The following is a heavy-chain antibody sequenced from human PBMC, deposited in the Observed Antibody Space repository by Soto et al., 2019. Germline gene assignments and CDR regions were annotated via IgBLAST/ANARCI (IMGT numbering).Heavy chain of an antibody. CDR1: GGTFSSYA. D-gene: IGHD2-2*01. CDR3: ARDAGRYCSSTSCGFKWFDP. V-gene: IGHV1-69*01. CDR2: IIPIFGTA. J-gene: IGHJ5*02. Sequence: QAQLVQSGAEVKKPGSSVKVSCKASGGTFSSYAISWVRQAPGQGLEWMGGIIPIFGTANYAQKFQGRVTITADEAKSTAYVELSSLRSEDTAVYYCARDAGRYCSSTSCGFKWFDPWGQGTLVTVSS.